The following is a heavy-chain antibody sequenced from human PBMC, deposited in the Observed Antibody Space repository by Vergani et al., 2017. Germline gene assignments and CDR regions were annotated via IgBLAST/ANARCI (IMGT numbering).Heavy chain of an antibody. V-gene: IGHV1-46*03. J-gene: IGHJ4*02. Sequence: QVQVVQSGAEVKKSGASLKVSCKTSGYTFSNYYMHWVRQAPGQGLEWMGIINPSGGHTNYAQKFQGRVTMTRDTSTSTVYMELSSLRSEDTAISYCARGDYGILTGYRYWGQGTLVTVSA. CDR3: ARGDYGILTGYRY. D-gene: IGHD3-9*01. CDR2: INPSGGHT. CDR1: GYTFSNYY.